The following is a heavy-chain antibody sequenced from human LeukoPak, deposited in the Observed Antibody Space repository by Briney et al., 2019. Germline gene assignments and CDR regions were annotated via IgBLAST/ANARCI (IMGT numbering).Heavy chain of an antibody. CDR1: GFTFSSSD. J-gene: IGHJ3*02. CDR2: IGTAGDT. D-gene: IGHD4-17*01. V-gene: IGHV3-13*01. Sequence: GGSLRLSCVAPGFTFSSSDMHWVRQATGKGLEWVSAIGTAGDTYYPGSVKGRFTISRENAKNSLYLQMNSLRVGDTAVYYCARPRSAAFDIWGQGTMVTVSS. CDR3: ARPRSAAFDI.